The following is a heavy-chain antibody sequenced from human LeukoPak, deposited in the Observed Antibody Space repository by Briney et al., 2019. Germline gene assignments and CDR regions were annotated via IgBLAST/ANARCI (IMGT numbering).Heavy chain of an antibody. CDR1: GGSISSYY. V-gene: IGHV4-59*01. CDR2: IYYSGST. D-gene: IGHD1-26*01. CDR3: ARDRYSGSYWGYFDY. Sequence: PSETLSLTCIVSGGSISSYYWSWIRQPPGKGLEWIGYIYYSGSTNYNPSLKSRVTISVDTSKDQFSLKLSSVTAADTAVYYCARDRYSGSYWGYFDYWGQGTLVTVSS. J-gene: IGHJ4*02.